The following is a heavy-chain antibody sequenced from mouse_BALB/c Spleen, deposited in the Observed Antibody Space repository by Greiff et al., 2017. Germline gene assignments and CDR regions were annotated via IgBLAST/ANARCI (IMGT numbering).Heavy chain of an antibody. D-gene: IGHD1-2*01. CDR3: ARRLLRLDY. V-gene: IGHV1-77*01. CDR2: IYPGSGNT. CDR1: GYTFTDYY. J-gene: IGHJ2*01. Sequence: QVQLQQSGAELARPGASVKLSCKASGYTFTDYYINWVKQRTGQGLEWIGEIYPGSGNTYYNEKFKGKATLTADKSSSTAYMQLSSLTSEDSAVYFCARRLLRLDYWGQGTTLTVSS.